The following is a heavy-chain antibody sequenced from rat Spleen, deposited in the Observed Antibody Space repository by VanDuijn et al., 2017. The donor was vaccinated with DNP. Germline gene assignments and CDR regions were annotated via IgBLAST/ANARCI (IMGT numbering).Heavy chain of an antibody. Sequence: EVQLVESGGGLVQPGRSVKLSCAVSGFTFSDYYMAWVRQAPKKGLEWVASISYEGSGTYYGDSVKGRFTISRDNAKNTLYLQMNSLRSEDTATYYCAKDRLGGYAMDAWGQGTSVTVSS. CDR2: ISYEGSGT. CDR3: AKDRLGGYAMDA. D-gene: IGHD5-1*01. V-gene: IGHV5-22*01. CDR1: GFTFSDYY. J-gene: IGHJ4*01.